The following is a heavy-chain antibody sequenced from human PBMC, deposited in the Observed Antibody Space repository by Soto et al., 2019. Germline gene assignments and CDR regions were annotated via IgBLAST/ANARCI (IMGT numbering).Heavy chain of an antibody. Sequence: ASVKVSCKASGYTFTHHYIHWVRQAPGQGLDWVGVINPSGGRTNYAQKFHGRVTMTGDTSTRTVYMELSSLRSEDTAVYYCVRGATLRFLEWSDSSFDYWGQGTVVTVSS. CDR2: INPSGGRT. CDR1: GYTFTHHY. J-gene: IGHJ4*02. V-gene: IGHV1-46*01. CDR3: VRGATLRFLEWSDSSFDY. D-gene: IGHD3-3*01.